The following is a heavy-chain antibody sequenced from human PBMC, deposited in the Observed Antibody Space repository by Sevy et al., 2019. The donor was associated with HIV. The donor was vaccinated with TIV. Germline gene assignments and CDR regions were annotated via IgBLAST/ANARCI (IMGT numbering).Heavy chain of an antibody. D-gene: IGHD3-3*01. CDR3: AREQITIFGVVPIMNWFDP. V-gene: IGHV1-69*13. CDR1: GGTFSSYA. CDR2: IIPIFGTA. J-gene: IGHJ5*02. Sequence: ASVKVSCKASGGTFSSYAISWVRQAPGQGLEWMGGIIPIFGTANYAQKFQGRVTITGDESTGTAYMELSSLRSEDTAVYYCAREQITIFGVVPIMNWFDPWGQGTLVTVSS.